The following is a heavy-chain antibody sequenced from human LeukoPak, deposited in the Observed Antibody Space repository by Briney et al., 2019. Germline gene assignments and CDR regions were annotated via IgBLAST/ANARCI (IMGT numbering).Heavy chain of an antibody. Sequence: ASVKVSCKASGYTFTSYAMNWVRQAPGQGLEWMGWINTNTGNPTYAQGFTRRFVFSLDTSVSTAYLQISSLKAEDTAVYYCATQLDVDTAMVTPFFDYWGQGTLVTVSS. D-gene: IGHD5-18*01. V-gene: IGHV7-4-1*02. J-gene: IGHJ4*02. CDR2: INTNTGNP. CDR1: GYTFTSYA. CDR3: ATQLDVDTAMVTPFFDY.